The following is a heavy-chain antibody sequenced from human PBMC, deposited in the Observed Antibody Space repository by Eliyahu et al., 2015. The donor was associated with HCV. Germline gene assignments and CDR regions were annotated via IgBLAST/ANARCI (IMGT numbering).Heavy chain of an antibody. D-gene: IGHD2-21*02. Sequence: QVQLQQWGAGLLKPSETLSLTCAVYGGSFSGYYWSWIXQPPGKGLEWIGEINHSGSTNYNPSLKSRVTISVDTSKNQFSLKLSSVTAADTAVYYCARGGVAVTPYNYYYYYGMDVWGQGTTVTVSS. J-gene: IGHJ6*02. CDR1: GGSFSGYY. CDR3: ARGGVAVTPYNYYYYYGMDV. V-gene: IGHV4-34*01. CDR2: INHSGST.